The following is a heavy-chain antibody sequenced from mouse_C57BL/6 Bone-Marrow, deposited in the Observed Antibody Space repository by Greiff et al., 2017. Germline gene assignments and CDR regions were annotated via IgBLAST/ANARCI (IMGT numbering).Heavy chain of an antibody. J-gene: IGHJ3*01. Sequence: VQLQQPGAELVRPGTSVKLSCKASGYTFTSYWMHWVKQRPGQGLEWIGVIDPSDSYTNYNQKFKGKATLTVDTSSSTAYMQLSSLTSEDSAVXYCARWGYDYDGARFAYWGQGTLVTVSA. CDR1: GYTFTSYW. CDR3: ARWGYDYDGARFAY. D-gene: IGHD2-4*01. CDR2: IDPSDSYT. V-gene: IGHV1-59*01.